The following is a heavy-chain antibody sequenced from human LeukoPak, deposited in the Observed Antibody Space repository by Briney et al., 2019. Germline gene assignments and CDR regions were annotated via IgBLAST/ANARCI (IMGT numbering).Heavy chain of an antibody. CDR3: ARLKDRRRYYDFWSGQNRYYMDV. CDR1: GFTFSSYW. V-gene: IGHV3-7*01. J-gene: IGHJ6*03. CDR2: IKQDGSEK. Sequence: PGRSLRLSCAASGFTFSSYWMSWVRQAPGKGLEWVANIKQDGSEKYYVDSVKGRFTISRDNAKNSLYLQMNSLRAEDTAVYYCARLKDRRRYYDFWSGQNRYYMDVWGKGTTVTVSS. D-gene: IGHD3-3*01.